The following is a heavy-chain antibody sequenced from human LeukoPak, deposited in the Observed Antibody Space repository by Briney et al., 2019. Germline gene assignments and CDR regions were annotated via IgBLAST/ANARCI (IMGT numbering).Heavy chain of an antibody. CDR3: ASHSEEYYGSGSFDY. Sequence: PSETLSLTCTVSGGSISSYYWSWIRQPPGKGLEWIGYIYYSGSTNYNPSLKSRVTISVDTSKNQFSLKLSSVTAADTAVYYCASHSEEYYGSGSFDYWGQGTLVTVSS. CDR2: IYYSGST. CDR1: GGSISSYY. D-gene: IGHD3-10*01. V-gene: IGHV4-59*01. J-gene: IGHJ4*02.